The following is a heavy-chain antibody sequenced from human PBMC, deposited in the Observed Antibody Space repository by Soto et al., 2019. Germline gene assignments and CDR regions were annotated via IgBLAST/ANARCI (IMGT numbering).Heavy chain of an antibody. CDR1: GGSISNYY. Sequence: SETLSLTCTVSGGSISNYYWSWIRQPAEKRLEWIGRVSSTGSSYYNPSLKSRVTISVDTSKNQVSLNLTSVTAADTAVYYCARGVPAAGTDWFDTWGQGTLVTVSS. V-gene: IGHV4-4*07. D-gene: IGHD6-13*01. J-gene: IGHJ5*02. CDR3: ARGVPAAGTDWFDT. CDR2: VSSTGSS.